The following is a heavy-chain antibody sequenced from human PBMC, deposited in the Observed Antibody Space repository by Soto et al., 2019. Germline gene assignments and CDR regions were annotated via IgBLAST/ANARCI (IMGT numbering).Heavy chain of an antibody. J-gene: IGHJ4*02. Sequence: ETLSLTCPVSGVSISSYYWSWIRQPPGKGLEWIGYIYYSGSTNYNPSLKSRVTISVDTSKNQFSLKLSSVTAADTAVYYCAGPGSSWFDYWGQGTLVTVSS. D-gene: IGHD6-13*01. CDR1: GVSISSYY. CDR2: IYYSGST. CDR3: AGPGSSWFDY. V-gene: IGHV4-59*01.